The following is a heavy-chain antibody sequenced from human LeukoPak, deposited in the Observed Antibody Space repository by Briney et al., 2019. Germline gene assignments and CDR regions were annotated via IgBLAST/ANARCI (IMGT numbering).Heavy chain of an antibody. CDR3: ARQRDNWNSPFEY. Sequence: SETLSLICAVYGGSFSDYYWSWIPQSPGKGLQWTGEINHSGSTNYDPSLESRVTISVDTSKNQFCLKLSSVTAADTAVYYCARQRDNWNSPFEYWSQRTLVTVSS. J-gene: IGHJ4*02. CDR1: GGSFSDYY. D-gene: IGHD1-7*01. V-gene: IGHV4-34*01. CDR2: INHSGST.